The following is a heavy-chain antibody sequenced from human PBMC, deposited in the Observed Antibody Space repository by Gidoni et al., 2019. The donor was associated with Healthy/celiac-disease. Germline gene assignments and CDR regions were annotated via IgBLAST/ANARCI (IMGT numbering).Heavy chain of an antibody. CDR3: ARRTVAGYFDY. V-gene: IGHV4-39*01. CDR2: IYYSGST. Sequence: QLQLQESGPGLVKPSETLSLTCTVSGGSISSSSYYWGWIRQPPGKGLEWIGSIYYSGSTYYNPYLKSRVTISVDTSKNQFSLKLSSVTAADTAVYYCARRTVAGYFDYWGQGTLVTVSS. CDR1: GGSISSSSYY. J-gene: IGHJ4*02. D-gene: IGHD6-19*01.